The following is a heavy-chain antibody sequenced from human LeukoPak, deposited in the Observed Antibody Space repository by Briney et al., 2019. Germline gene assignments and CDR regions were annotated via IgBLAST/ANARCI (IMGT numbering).Heavy chain of an antibody. J-gene: IGHJ5*02. Sequence: GGSLRLSCAASGFTFSSYGMHWVRQAPGKGLEWVADIKQDGSEQYYVDSVKGRFTISRDNAKNSLSLQMNSLRAEDTAVYYCASPLMYYYGSETYFWFDPWGQGTLVTVSS. CDR2: IKQDGSEQ. CDR3: ASPLMYYYGSETYFWFDP. CDR1: GFTFSSYG. V-gene: IGHV3-7*01. D-gene: IGHD3-10*01.